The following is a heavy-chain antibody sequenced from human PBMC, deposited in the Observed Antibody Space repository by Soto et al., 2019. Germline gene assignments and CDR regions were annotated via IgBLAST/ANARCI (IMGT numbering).Heavy chain of an antibody. CDR2: ISGSGGST. CDR3: AKDRNGGNSEGADFDY. CDR1: GFTFISYA. Sequence: PGGSLRLSCAASGFTFISYAMSWVRQAPGKGLEWVSAISGSGGSTYYADSVKVRFTISRHNSKNTLSLQMTTLRAEDTAVYYCAKDRNGGNSEGADFDYWGQGTLVTVSS. V-gene: IGHV3-23*01. D-gene: IGHD2-21*02. J-gene: IGHJ4*02.